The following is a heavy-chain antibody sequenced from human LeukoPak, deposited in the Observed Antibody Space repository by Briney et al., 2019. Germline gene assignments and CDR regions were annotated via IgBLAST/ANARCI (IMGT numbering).Heavy chain of an antibody. CDR2: ITSSSSYT. D-gene: IGHD4-17*01. CDR1: GFTFSSYN. J-gene: IGHJ3*02. CDR3: ARDPPVTSDAFDI. V-gene: IGHV3-21*01. Sequence: GGSLRLSCAASGFTFSSYNMNWVRQAPGKGLEWVSSITSSSSYTFYADSVKGRFTISRDNAKNSLYLQMNSLRAEDTAVYYCARDPPVTSDAFDIWGQGTMVTVSS.